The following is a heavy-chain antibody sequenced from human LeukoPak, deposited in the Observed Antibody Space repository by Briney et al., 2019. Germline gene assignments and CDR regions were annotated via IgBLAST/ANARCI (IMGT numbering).Heavy chain of an antibody. V-gene: IGHV3-74*01. Sequence: GGSLRLSCAASGFTFSSYWMHWVRQAPGKGLVWVSRVNSDGSSTSYADSVKGRFTISKDNSKNTLYLQMNSLTADDTALYYCARRKVGPTNYYYGVDVWGQGTTVTVSS. CDR3: ARRKVGPTNYYYGVDV. D-gene: IGHD1-26*01. CDR1: GFTFSSYW. J-gene: IGHJ6*02. CDR2: VNSDGSST.